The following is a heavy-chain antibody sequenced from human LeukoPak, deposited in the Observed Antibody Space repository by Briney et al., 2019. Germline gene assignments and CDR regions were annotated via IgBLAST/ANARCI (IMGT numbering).Heavy chain of an antibody. CDR1: GYTFTGFH. CDR3: AKEGTGIDY. Sequence: ASVNVSCKASGYTFTGFHIHWVRQAPGQGLEWMGLINPNSGGTNYAQKFQGRVTMTRDTSISTAYMELIRLRSDDTAVYYCAKEGTGIDYWGQGTLVTVSS. J-gene: IGHJ4*02. V-gene: IGHV1-2*02. D-gene: IGHD3/OR15-3a*01. CDR2: INPNSGGT.